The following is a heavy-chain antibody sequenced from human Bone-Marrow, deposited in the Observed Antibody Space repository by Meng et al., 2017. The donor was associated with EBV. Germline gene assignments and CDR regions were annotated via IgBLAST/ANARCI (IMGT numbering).Heavy chain of an antibody. CDR1: GGSISSSSYY. D-gene: IGHD2-15*01. CDR2: IYYSGST. V-gene: IGHV4-39*01. Sequence: QLQLQDSGSGLVYPWATLSRTCPVSGGSISSSSYYWGWIRQPPGKGLEWIGSIYYSGSTYYNPSLKSRVTISVDTSKNQFSLKLSSVTAADTAVYYCARIGRYCSGGSCYIDYWGQGTLGTVAS. CDR3: ARIGRYCSGGSCYIDY. J-gene: IGHJ4*02.